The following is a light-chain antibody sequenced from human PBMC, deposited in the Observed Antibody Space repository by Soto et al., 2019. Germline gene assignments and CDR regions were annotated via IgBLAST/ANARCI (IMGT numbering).Light chain of an antibody. CDR1: NIGSKS. CDR3: QVWDSSGHHVV. Sequence: APGQTARITCGENNIGSKSLHWYQQKPGQAPVLVVYDDSARPSGIPERFSGSNSGNTATLTISGVEAGDEADYYCQVWDSSGHHVVFGGGTKLTVL. J-gene: IGLJ2*01. V-gene: IGLV3-21*02. CDR2: DDS.